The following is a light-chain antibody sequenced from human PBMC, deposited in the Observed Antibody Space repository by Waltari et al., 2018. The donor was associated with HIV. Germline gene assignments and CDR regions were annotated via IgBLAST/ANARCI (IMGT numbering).Light chain of an antibody. CDR2: VNSDGSH. CDR3: QTWVTGILV. J-gene: IGLJ3*02. Sequence: QLVLSQSPSASASLGASVKLTCTLSSGHSSYAIAWHQQQPEKGPPSLMKVNSDGSHTKGDVIPDRFSGSSSGAERYLTISSLQSEDEADYYCQTWVTGILVFGGGTKLTVL. V-gene: IGLV4-69*01. CDR1: SGHSSYA.